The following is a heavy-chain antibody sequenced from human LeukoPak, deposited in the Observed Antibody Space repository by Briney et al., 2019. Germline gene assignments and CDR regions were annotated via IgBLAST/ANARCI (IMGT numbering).Heavy chain of an antibody. Sequence: PGGSLRLSCAASGFAFSSYWMHWVRQTPGKGLVWVSRIISDGSSTSYADSVKGRFTISRDNAKNTLYLQMNSLRAEDAAVYYCARDGSLPDYWGQGTLVTVSS. CDR2: IISDGSST. V-gene: IGHV3-74*01. CDR3: ARDGSLPDY. CDR1: GFAFSSYW. J-gene: IGHJ4*02.